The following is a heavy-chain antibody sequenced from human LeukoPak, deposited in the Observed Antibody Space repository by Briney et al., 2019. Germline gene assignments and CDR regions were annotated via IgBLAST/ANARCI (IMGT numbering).Heavy chain of an antibody. Sequence: GRSLRLSCAASRFTFSNYGMHWVRQAPGKGLEWEAIIWYDGSSKYYADSVKGRFTISRDNSKNTLYLQMNSLRAEDTAVYYCARDRDVYSSRWNRNFAYWGQGTLVTVSA. CDR2: IWYDGSSK. CDR1: RFTFSNYG. D-gene: IGHD6-13*01. V-gene: IGHV3-33*01. CDR3: ARDRDVYSSRWNRNFAY. J-gene: IGHJ4*02.